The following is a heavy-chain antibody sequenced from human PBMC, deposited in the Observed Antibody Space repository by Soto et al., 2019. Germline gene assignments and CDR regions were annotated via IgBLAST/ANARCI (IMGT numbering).Heavy chain of an antibody. CDR3: ARLGLMTTTPFDY. V-gene: IGHV3-21*01. Sequence: LRLSCAASGFTFSSYSMNWVRQAPGKGLEWVSSISSSSSYIYYADSVKGRFTISRDNAKNSLYLQMNSLRAEDTAVYYCARLGLMTTTPFDYWGQGTLVTVSS. D-gene: IGHD4-17*01. CDR2: ISSSSSYI. CDR1: GFTFSSYS. J-gene: IGHJ4*02.